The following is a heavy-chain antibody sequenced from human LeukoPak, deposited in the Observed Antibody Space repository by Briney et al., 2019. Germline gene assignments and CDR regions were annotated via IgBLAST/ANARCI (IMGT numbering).Heavy chain of an antibody. J-gene: IGHJ4*02. CDR2: IYWNGGTT. Sequence: PGGSLRLSCAPSGFTFDDYGMSWVRQVPRQGLNWVSCIYWNGGTTTYADSVKGRFTISRDNAKNSLNLQMNSLRAEDTALYYCARGLFGDSVVFDHWGQGTLVTVSS. V-gene: IGHV3-20*04. D-gene: IGHD4-17*01. CDR3: ARGLFGDSVVFDH. CDR1: GFTFDDYG.